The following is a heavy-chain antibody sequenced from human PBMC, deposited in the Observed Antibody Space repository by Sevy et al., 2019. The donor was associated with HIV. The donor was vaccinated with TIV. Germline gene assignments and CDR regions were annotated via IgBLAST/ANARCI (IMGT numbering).Heavy chain of an antibody. CDR1: GLTFSTYG. J-gene: IGHJ4*02. V-gene: IGHV3-30*18. CDR3: AKTYADTTMDLYYYDS. Sequence: GGSLRLSCAASGLTFSTYGMHWVRQAPGKGLEWVALISGDGSNTYCAGSVTGRFTISRDNSKNTLYLQMNSLRADDTAMYYCAKTYADTTMDLYYYDSWGQGTLVTVSS. D-gene: IGHD5-18*01. CDR2: ISGDGSNT.